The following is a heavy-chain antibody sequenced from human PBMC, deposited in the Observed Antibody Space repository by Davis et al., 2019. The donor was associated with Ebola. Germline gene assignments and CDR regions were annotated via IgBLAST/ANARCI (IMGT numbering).Heavy chain of an antibody. V-gene: IGHV5-51*01. CDR2: IYPGDSDT. J-gene: IGHJ6*02. D-gene: IGHD4-23*01. Sequence: GESLKISCKGSGYSFTSYWIGWVRQMPGKGLEWMGIIYPGDSDTRYSPSFQGQVTISADKSISTAYLQWSSLKASDTAMYYCARRGGYGGNSRYYYYYYGMDVWGQGTTVTVSS. CDR1: GYSFTSYW. CDR3: ARRGGYGGNSRYYYYYYGMDV.